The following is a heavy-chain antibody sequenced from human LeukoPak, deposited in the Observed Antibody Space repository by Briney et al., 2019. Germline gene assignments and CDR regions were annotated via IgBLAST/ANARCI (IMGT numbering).Heavy chain of an antibody. J-gene: IGHJ4*02. CDR2: IWYDGSNK. CDR1: GFTFSSYG. CDR3: ARGASSGWYGGFDY. V-gene: IGHV3-33*01. Sequence: GRSLRLSCAASGFTFSSYGMLWVRQAPGKGLEWVAVIWYDGSNKYYADSVKGRFTISRDNSKNTLYLQMNSLRAEDTAVYYWARGASSGWYGGFDYWGQGTLVTVSS. D-gene: IGHD6-19*01.